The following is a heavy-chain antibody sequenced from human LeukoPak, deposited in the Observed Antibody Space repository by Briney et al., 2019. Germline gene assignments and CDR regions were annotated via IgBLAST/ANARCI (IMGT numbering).Heavy chain of an antibody. CDR3: AKHYYDFWSGSYYVDA. CDR2: ISGSGGTT. V-gene: IGHV3-23*01. J-gene: IGHJ6*04. D-gene: IGHD3-3*01. CDR1: GFTFISYA. Sequence: GGSLRLSCVASGFTFISYAMSWVRQAPGKGLEWVSAISGSGGTTYYADSVKGRLTISIDNSKNTLFLQMNSLRAEDTAVYYCAKHYYDFWSGSYYVDAWGKGTTVTVSS.